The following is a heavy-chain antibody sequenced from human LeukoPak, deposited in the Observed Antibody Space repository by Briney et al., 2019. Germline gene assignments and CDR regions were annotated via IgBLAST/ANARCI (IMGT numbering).Heavy chain of an antibody. Sequence: SETLSLTCAVYGGSFSGYYWIWIRQPPGKGLEWIGEINHSGSTNYNPSLNSRVTISVDTSKNQFSLKLSSVTAADTAVYYCARQLRYFDGLPAWFDPWGQGTLVTVSS. J-gene: IGHJ5*02. V-gene: IGHV4-34*01. CDR3: ARQLRYFDGLPAWFDP. D-gene: IGHD3-9*01. CDR1: GGSFSGYY. CDR2: INHSGST.